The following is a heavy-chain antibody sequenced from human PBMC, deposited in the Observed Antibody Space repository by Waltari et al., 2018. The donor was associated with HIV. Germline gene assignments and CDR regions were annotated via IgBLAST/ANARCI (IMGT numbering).Heavy chain of an antibody. J-gene: IGHJ4*02. CDR1: GGSFRGYY. CDR2: ITHSGTP. D-gene: IGHD6-19*01. V-gene: IGHV4-34*02. Sequence: QVQLQQWGARQLKASDTLSLTCAVYGGSFRGYYWPWIRQSPGKGSEWPGEITHSGTPNSSPSLKSRVTISRGTSKNQFALNLTSVTAADTAVYYCAREAGYNSGWYGGYYFDFWGQGALVTVSS. CDR3: AREAGYNSGWYGGYYFDF.